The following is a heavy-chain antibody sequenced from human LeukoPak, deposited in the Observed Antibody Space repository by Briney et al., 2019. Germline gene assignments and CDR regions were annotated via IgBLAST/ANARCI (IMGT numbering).Heavy chain of an antibody. V-gene: IGHV1-69*05. Sequence: ASVKVSCKASGGTFSSYAISWVRQAPGQGLEWMGGIIPTFGTANYAQKFQGRVTITTDESTSTAYMELSSLRSEDTAVYYCARVEMATIGQAGVFDYWSQGTLVTVSS. CDR3: ARVEMATIGQAGVFDY. CDR1: GGTFSSYA. J-gene: IGHJ4*02. D-gene: IGHD5-24*01. CDR2: IIPTFGTA.